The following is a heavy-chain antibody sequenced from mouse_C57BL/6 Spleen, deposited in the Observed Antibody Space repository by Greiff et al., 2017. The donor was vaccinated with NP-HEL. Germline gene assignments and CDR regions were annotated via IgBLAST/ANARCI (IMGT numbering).Heavy chain of an antibody. D-gene: IGHD1-1*01. CDR2: ISYDGSN. J-gene: IGHJ3*01. CDR1: GYSITSGYY. Sequence: EVKLLESGPGLVKPSQSLSLTCSVTGYSITSGYYWNWIRQFPGNKLEWMGYISYDGSNNYNPSLKNRISITRDTSKNQFFLKLNSVTTEDTATYYCARDGDYYGSSTGFAYWGQGTLVTVSA. CDR3: ARDGDYYGSSTGFAY. V-gene: IGHV3-6*01.